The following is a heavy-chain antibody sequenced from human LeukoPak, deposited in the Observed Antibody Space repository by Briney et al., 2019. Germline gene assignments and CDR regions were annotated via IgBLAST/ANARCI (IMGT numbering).Heavy chain of an antibody. CDR3: ARIMYYYVSSGYSYYFDY. J-gene: IGHJ4*02. Sequence: SETLSLTCTVSGGSISSSSYYWGWIRQPPGKGLEWIGSIDYRGSTYYNPSLKSRVTISVDTSKNQFSLKLSSVTAADTAVYYCARIMYYYVSSGYSYYFDYWGQGTLVTVSS. CDR2: IDYRGST. V-gene: IGHV4-39*07. D-gene: IGHD3-22*01. CDR1: GGSISSSSYY.